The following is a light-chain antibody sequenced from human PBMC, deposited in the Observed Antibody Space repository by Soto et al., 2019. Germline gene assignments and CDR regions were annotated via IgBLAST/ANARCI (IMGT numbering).Light chain of an antibody. J-gene: IGKJ1*01. V-gene: IGKV1-5*03. CDR2: KTS. CDR3: QQYSIYSRT. Sequence: DIQMTQSPSTLSASVGDRVTFTCRASQSISGWLAWYQHKPGKAPKLLIYKTSSLESGVPSRFSGSGSGTESTLTISSLQLVDLATYSCQQYSIYSRTFGQGTKVEVK. CDR1: QSISGW.